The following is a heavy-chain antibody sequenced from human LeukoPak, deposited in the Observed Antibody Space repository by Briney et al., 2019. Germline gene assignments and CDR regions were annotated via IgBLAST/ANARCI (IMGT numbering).Heavy chain of an antibody. D-gene: IGHD1-26*01. CDR3: ARELVTTSTTRPYFDF. Sequence: SETLSLTCTVSSGSISNYYWTWIRQPAGKGREWIGRIYTSGSTNYNPSLKSRVTMSVDTSKNQLSLKLSSVTAADTAVYYCARELVTTSTTRPYFDFWGQGTLATVSS. V-gene: IGHV4-4*07. CDR1: SGSISNYY. CDR2: IYTSGST. J-gene: IGHJ4*02.